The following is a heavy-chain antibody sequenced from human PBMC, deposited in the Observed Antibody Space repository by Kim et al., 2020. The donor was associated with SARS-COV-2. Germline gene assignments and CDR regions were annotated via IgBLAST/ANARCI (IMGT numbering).Heavy chain of an antibody. CDR2: SGTTV. CDR3: TTSLNF. J-gene: IGHJ4*02. V-gene: IGHV3-48*02. Sequence: SGTTVYYADSAKGRFTISRDIVQNSLFLQMVSLRDADTAVYYCTTSLNFWGQGTLVTVSS.